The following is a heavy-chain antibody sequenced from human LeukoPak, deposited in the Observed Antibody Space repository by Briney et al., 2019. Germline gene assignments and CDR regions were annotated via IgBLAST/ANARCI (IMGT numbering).Heavy chain of an antibody. J-gene: IGHJ5*02. Sequence: SETLSLTCTVSGGSISSYYWSWIRQPPGKGLEWIGYIYYSGSTNYNPSLKSRVTISVDTSKNQFSLKLSSVTAADTAVYYCARGYSSGWHGLGLGTWGQGTLVTVSS. CDR2: IYYSGST. CDR1: GGSISSYY. CDR3: ARGYSSGWHGLGLGT. V-gene: IGHV4-59*01. D-gene: IGHD6-19*01.